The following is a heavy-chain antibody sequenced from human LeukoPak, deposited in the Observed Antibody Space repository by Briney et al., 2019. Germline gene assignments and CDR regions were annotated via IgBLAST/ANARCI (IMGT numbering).Heavy chain of an antibody. Sequence: GGSLRLSCAASGFTFSSYAMHWVRQAPGKGLEWVAVISYDGSNKYYADSVKGRFTISRDDAKNSLYLQMNSLGAEDTAVYYCARRQGRRGIVGPTILKGAFDIWGQGTKVTVSS. D-gene: IGHD1-26*01. CDR2: ISYDGSNK. CDR1: GFTFSSYA. CDR3: ARRQGRRGIVGPTILKGAFDI. J-gene: IGHJ3*02. V-gene: IGHV3-30*04.